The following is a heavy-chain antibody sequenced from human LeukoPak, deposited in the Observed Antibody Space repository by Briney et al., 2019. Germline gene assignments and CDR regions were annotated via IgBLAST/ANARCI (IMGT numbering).Heavy chain of an antibody. CDR1: GGSISSDY. CDR2: INISGST. Sequence: PSETLSLTCTVSGGSISSDYWSWIRQPAGKGLEWIGRINISGSTNYNPSLKSRVTMSVDTSKNQFSLKLSSVTAADTAVYYCARDRVAAGYYYGMDVWGQGTTVTVSS. D-gene: IGHD6-13*01. V-gene: IGHV4-4*07. CDR3: ARDRVAAGYYYGMDV. J-gene: IGHJ6*02.